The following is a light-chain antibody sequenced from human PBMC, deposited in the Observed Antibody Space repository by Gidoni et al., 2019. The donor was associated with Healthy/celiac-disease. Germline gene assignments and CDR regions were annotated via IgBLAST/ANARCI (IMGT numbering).Light chain of an antibody. CDR2: GAS. J-gene: IGKJ2*01. Sequence: EFVLTHSPGTLSLSPGERATLACRASQSVSSSYLAWYQQKPGQAPRLLIYGASSRATGIPDRFSGSGSGTDFTLTISRLEPEECAVYYCQQYGSSSYTFGQXTKLEIK. CDR3: QQYGSSSYT. CDR1: QSVSSSY. V-gene: IGKV3-20*01.